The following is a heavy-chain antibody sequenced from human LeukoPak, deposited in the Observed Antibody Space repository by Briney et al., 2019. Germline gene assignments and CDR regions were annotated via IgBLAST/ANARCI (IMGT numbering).Heavy chain of an antibody. J-gene: IGHJ4*02. D-gene: IGHD3-22*01. Sequence: HSGGSLRLSCAASGFTFSSHSMNWVRQAPGKGLEWLSYITRTSETIYYADSVKGRFTISRDNSKNTLYLQMNSLRAEDTAVYYCAKGQYYYDSSLPENWGQGTLVTVSS. CDR1: GFTFSSHS. V-gene: IGHV3-48*01. CDR2: ITRTSETI. CDR3: AKGQYYYDSSLPEN.